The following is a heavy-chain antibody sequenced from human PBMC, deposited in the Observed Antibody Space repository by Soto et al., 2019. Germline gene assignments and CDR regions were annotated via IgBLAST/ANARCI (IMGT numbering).Heavy chain of an antibody. CDR1: GFTFSSYS. Sequence: GGSLRLSCAASGFTFSSYSMNWVRQAPGKGLEWVSSISSSSSYIYYADSVKGRFTISRDNAKNSLYLQMNSLRAEDTAVYYCAASTDTYCSGGSCYSGNFDAFDIWGQGTMVTVSS. CDR2: ISSSSSYI. CDR3: AASTDTYCSGGSCYSGNFDAFDI. V-gene: IGHV3-21*01. J-gene: IGHJ3*02. D-gene: IGHD2-15*01.